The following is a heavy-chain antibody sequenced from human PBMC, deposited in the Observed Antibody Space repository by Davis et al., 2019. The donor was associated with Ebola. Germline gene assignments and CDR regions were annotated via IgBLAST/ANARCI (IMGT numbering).Heavy chain of an antibody. CDR3: ARALFHYYGMDV. Sequence: PGGSLRLSCTVSGGSISSYYWSWIRQPPGKGLEWIGYIYYSGSTNYNPSLKSRVTISVDTSKNQFSLKLSSVTAADTAVYYCARALFHYYGMDVWGQGTTVTVSS. CDR1: GGSISSYY. CDR2: IYYSGST. D-gene: IGHD3-10*02. V-gene: IGHV4-59*01. J-gene: IGHJ6*02.